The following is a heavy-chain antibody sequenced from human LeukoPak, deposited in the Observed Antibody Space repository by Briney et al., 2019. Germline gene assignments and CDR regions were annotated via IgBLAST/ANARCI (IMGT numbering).Heavy chain of an antibody. CDR2: ISGGDITT. D-gene: IGHD3-10*01. CDR1: GFTFSRYA. CDR3: ARAPMVRGVIIADY. J-gene: IGHJ4*02. V-gene: IGHV3-23*01. Sequence: PGGSLRLSCAASGFTFSRYAMSWVRQAPGKGLEWVSTISGGDITTYYADSVKGRFTVSRDNSKKTLYLQMNSLRADDAAVYHCARAPMVRGVIIADYWGQGTLVSVYS.